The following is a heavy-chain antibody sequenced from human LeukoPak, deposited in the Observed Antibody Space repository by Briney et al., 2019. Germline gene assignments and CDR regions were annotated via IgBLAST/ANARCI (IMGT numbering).Heavy chain of an antibody. CDR3: AREKTACGGDCYDS. V-gene: IGHV3-48*03. CDR1: GFTFSSYE. CDR2: ISSSGTPI. J-gene: IGHJ4*02. Sequence: PGGSLRLSCAAFGFTFSSYEMNWVRQAPGKGLEWVSYISSSGTPIHYADSVKGRFTISRDNAKNSLFLQMNSLRAEDTAVYYCAREKTACGGDCYDSWGQGTLVTVSS. D-gene: IGHD2-21*01.